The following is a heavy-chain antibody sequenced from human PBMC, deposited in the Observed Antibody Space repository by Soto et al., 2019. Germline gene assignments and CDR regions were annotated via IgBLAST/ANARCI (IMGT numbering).Heavy chain of an antibody. V-gene: IGHV1-18*01. Sequence: QVQLVQSGGEVKRPGASVKVSCKTSGYTFSNYGITWLRQATGQPLEWLGWISLYSDGTNYAQKFQGRVSMTTDTSTTKAYMELRSLRSDDTAFYYCARVVPGAEAWFGPWGQGTLVTVSS. CDR2: ISLYSDGT. J-gene: IGHJ5*02. CDR1: GYTFSNYG. CDR3: ARVVPGAEAWFGP. D-gene: IGHD2-2*01.